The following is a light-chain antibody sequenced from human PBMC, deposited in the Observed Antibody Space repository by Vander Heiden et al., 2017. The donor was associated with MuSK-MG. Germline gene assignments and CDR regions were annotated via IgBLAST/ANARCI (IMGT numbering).Light chain of an antibody. V-gene: IGLV1-44*01. Sequence: QSVLTQPPSASGTPGQRVTISCSGSSSNIGSNTVNWYQQLPGTAPKLLIYRNNQRPSGVPDRFSGSKSGTSASLDISGLQSEDEADYDCAAWDDSLNGPVLGGGTKLTVL. CDR3: AAWDDSLNGPV. CDR1: SSNIGSNT. CDR2: RNN. J-gene: IGLJ2*01.